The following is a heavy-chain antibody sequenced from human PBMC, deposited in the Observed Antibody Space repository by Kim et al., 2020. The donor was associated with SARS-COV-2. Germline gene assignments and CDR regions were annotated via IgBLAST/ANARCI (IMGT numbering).Heavy chain of an antibody. V-gene: IGHV3-30*18. CDR1: GFTFSSYG. D-gene: IGHD3-10*01. CDR3: AKESGSGSYYAWTYYYYGLDV. Sequence: GGSLRLSCAASGFTFSSYGMHWVRQAPGKGLEWVAVISYDGSNKYYADSVKGRFTISRDNYKNTLYLQMNSLRAEDTAVYYCAKESGSGSYYAWTYYYYGLDVWGQGTTVPVSS. CDR2: ISYDGSNK. J-gene: IGHJ6*02.